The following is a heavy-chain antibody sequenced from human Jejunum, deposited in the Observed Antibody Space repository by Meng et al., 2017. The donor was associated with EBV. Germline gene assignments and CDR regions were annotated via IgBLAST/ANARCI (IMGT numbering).Heavy chain of an antibody. J-gene: IGHJ4*02. CDR3: ARGAYFDY. Sequence: SGLVTRPGTPSLTCACSGGSIRSGGYSWHWIRQPPGKGLQWTWYIHYSRSAFDNPVLESRVTLSVDRSKNQFSLNLSSVTAADTAVYYCARGAYFDYWGQGTLVTVSS. CDR2: IHYSRSA. D-gene: IGHD3-16*01. V-gene: IGHV4-30-2*01. CDR1: GGSIRSGGYS.